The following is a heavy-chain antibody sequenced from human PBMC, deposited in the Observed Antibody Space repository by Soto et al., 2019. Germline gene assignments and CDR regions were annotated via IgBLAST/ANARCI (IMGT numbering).Heavy chain of an antibody. V-gene: IGHV1-18*01. Sequence: ASVKVSCKASGYTFTSYGIIWVRQAPGQGLEWMGWISAYNGNTNYAQNLQGRVTMTTDTSTSTVYLEMRSLRSDDTAVYYCASTHYHDSSPLYYYNGMDVWGQGTTVTGS. J-gene: IGHJ6*02. D-gene: IGHD3-22*01. CDR2: ISAYNGNT. CDR3: ASTHYHDSSPLYYYNGMDV. CDR1: GYTFTSYG.